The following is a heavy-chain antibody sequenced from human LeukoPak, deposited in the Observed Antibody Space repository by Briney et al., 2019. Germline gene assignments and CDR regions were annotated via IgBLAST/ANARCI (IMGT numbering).Heavy chain of an antibody. D-gene: IGHD6-19*01. CDR2: VYYSGGT. J-gene: IGHJ4*02. CDR1: GGSVSAYY. Sequence: SETLSLTCTVSGGSVSAYYWNWIRQSPGKGLEWIGYVYYSGGTNYNPSLESRVTISLDTSKNQFSLRLSSVTAADTAVYYCARSYSSGWHYFDYWGQGTLVTVSS. V-gene: IGHV4-59*02. CDR3: ARSYSSGWHYFDY.